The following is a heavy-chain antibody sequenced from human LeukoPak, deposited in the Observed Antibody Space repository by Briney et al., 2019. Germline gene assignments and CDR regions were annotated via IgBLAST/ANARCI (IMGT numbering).Heavy chain of an antibody. Sequence: GGSLRLSCAASGFTFSSYGMHWVRQAPGKGLEWVAAISYDGSNKYYADSVKGRFTISRDNTKNTLYLQMNSLRAKDTAVYYCAKDASHRDYYDSSGYQDYWGQGTLVTVSS. CDR2: ISYDGSNK. CDR3: AKDASHRDYYDSSGYQDY. D-gene: IGHD3-22*01. J-gene: IGHJ4*02. V-gene: IGHV3-30*18. CDR1: GFTFSSYG.